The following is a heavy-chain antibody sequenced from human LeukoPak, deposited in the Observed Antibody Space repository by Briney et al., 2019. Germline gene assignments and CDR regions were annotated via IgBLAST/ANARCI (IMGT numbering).Heavy chain of an antibody. V-gene: IGHV4-4*07. CDR1: GGSISSYY. CDR2: IYNSGST. J-gene: IGHJ4*02. Sequence: SETLSLTCTVSGGSISSYYWSWIRQPAGKGLEWIGHIYNSGSTNYNPSLKGRVTMSVATSNNQFSLHLSSVTAADTAVYYCARSAFLVTAPGLYYFDYWGQGTLVAVSS. D-gene: IGHD6-13*01. CDR3: ARSAFLVTAPGLYYFDY.